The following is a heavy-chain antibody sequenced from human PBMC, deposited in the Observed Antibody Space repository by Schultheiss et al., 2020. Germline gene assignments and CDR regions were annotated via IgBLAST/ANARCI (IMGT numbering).Heavy chain of an antibody. CDR2: IYYSGST. Sequence: SETLSLTCTVSGGSMNTYYWTWIRQTPGKGLEWIGYIYYSGSTYYNPSLKSRVTISVDTSKNQFSLKLSSVTAADTAVYYCARVQYSSSSCAFDIWGQGTMVTVSS. J-gene: IGHJ3*02. D-gene: IGHD6-6*01. CDR1: GGSMNTYY. CDR3: ARVQYSSSSCAFDI. V-gene: IGHV4-59*12.